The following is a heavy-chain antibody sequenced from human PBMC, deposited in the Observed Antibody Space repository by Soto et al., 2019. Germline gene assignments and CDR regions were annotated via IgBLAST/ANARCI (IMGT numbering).Heavy chain of an antibody. J-gene: IGHJ4*02. CDR3: AKGRYGSWSFYYFGY. Sequence: LRLSCAASGFTFSTHGMHWVRQAPGKGLEWVAVISYDGTNKYYADSVKGRFTISRDNSKNTLYLQMNSLRAEDTAVYYCAKGRYGSWSFYYFGYCGQGHLVTVSS. CDR1: GFTFSTHG. V-gene: IGHV3-30*18. CDR2: ISYDGTNK. D-gene: IGHD3-10*01.